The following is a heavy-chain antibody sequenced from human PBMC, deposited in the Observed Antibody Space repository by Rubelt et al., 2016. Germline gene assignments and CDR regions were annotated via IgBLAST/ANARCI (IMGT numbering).Heavy chain of an antibody. V-gene: IGHV1-18*01. Sequence: GLEWMGWISAYNGNTNYAQKLQGRVTMTTDTSTSTAYMELSSLRSEDTAVYYCARGKVAATPSLSSLLRGYGMDVWGQGTTVTVSS. J-gene: IGHJ6*02. D-gene: IGHD2-15*01. CDR2: ISAYNGNT. CDR3: ARGKVAATPSLSSLLRGYGMDV.